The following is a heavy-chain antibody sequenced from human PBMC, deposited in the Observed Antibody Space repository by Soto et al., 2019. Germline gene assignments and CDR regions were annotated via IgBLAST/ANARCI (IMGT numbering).Heavy chain of an antibody. J-gene: IGHJ4*02. CDR2: ISSNGGST. D-gene: IGHD3-22*01. Sequence: GGSLSLSCSASGFTFSSYAMHWVRQAPGKGLEYVSAISSNGGSTYYADSVKGRFTISRDNSKNTLYLQMSSLRAEDTAVYYCVKDLTEYDRTSFDYWGQGTLVTVSS. CDR1: GFTFSSYA. V-gene: IGHV3-64D*08. CDR3: VKDLTEYDRTSFDY.